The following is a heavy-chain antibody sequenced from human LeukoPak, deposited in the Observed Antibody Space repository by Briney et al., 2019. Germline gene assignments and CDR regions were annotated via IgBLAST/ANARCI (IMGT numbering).Heavy chain of an antibody. D-gene: IGHD6-19*01. Sequence: PGGSLRLSCAAAGFTLDEYGMSWVRHVAGKWLELVSGINWNGSGAAYADSVKGRFTISRDNAKNSLYLQMNSLRAEDTAVYYCARDLAVAGTFDYWGQGTLVTVSS. CDR2: INWNGSGA. CDR3: ARDLAVAGTFDY. CDR1: GFTLDEYG. V-gene: IGHV3-20*04. J-gene: IGHJ4*02.